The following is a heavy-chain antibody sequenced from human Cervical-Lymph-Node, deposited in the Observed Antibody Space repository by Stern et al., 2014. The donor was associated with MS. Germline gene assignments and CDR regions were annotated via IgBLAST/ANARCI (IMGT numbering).Heavy chain of an antibody. V-gene: IGHV5-51*03. CDR1: GYSFTSYW. Sequence: EDQLVESGAEVKKPGESLKISCKGSGYSFTSYWIGWVRQMPGKGLEWMGIIYPDDSNTKYSPSCQGQVTISVDKSISTAYLQWSSLKASDTAMYYCARRDVDYYYGLDVWGQGTTVTVSS. J-gene: IGHJ6*02. CDR2: IYPDDSNT. CDR3: ARRDVDYYYGLDV. D-gene: IGHD5-24*01.